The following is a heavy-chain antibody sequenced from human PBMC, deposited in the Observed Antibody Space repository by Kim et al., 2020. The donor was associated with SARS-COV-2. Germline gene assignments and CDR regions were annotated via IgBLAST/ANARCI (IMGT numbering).Heavy chain of an antibody. CDR2: ITWNGGRT. Sequence: GGSLRLSCAASGLSFDNYGMSWVRQGPGKGLEWVSGITWNGGRTGYADSVKGRFSISRDNAKNSLYLQMNSLRDEDTALYYCVRGGEDGHFDYWGQGKLVTVSS. V-gene: IGHV3-20*04. D-gene: IGHD2-15*01. J-gene: IGHJ4*02. CDR1: GLSFDNYG. CDR3: VRGGEDGHFDY.